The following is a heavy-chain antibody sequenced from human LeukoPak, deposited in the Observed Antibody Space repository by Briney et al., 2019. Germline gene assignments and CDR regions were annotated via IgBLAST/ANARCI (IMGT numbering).Heavy chain of an antibody. Sequence: GGSLRLSCAASGFAFNKYWMHWVRQTPGKGLEWVSAISGSGGSTYYADSVKGRFTISRDNSKNTLYLQMNSLRAEDTAVYYCAKDVVALYYYDSSGFWFDPWGQGTLVTVSS. J-gene: IGHJ5*02. V-gene: IGHV3-23*01. D-gene: IGHD3-22*01. CDR2: ISGSGGST. CDR3: AKDVVALYYYDSSGFWFDP. CDR1: GFAFNKYW.